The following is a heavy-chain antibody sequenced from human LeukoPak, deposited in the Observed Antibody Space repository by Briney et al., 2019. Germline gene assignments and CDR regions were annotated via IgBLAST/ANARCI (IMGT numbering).Heavy chain of an antibody. CDR2: INWNGGST. D-gene: IGHD4-17*01. Sequence: PGGSLRLSCAASGFTFDDYGMSWVRQAPGRGLEWVSGINWNGGSTGYADSVKGRFTISRDNAKNSLYLQMNSLRAEDTALYHCARAYGDYPHPSDYWGQGTLVTVSS. J-gene: IGHJ4*02. V-gene: IGHV3-20*01. CDR1: GFTFDDYG. CDR3: ARAYGDYPHPSDY.